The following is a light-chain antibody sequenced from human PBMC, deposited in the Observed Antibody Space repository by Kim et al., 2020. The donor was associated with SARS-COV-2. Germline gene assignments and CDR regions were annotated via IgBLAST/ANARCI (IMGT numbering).Light chain of an antibody. CDR2: DAS. CDR1: QSVSHY. V-gene: IGKV1-5*01. CDR3: HQYGSSPWS. J-gene: IGKJ1*01. Sequence: DIQMTQSPSTLSASVGDRVTITCRASQSVSHYLAWYQHKPGKAPKLLVYDASSLEGGVPSRFSGSGSGTELTLTITSLQPDDFATYYCHQYGSSPWSFGQGTKVEIK.